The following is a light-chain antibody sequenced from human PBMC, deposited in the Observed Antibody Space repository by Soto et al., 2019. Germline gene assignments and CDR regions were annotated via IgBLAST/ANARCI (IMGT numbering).Light chain of an antibody. CDR2: LGS. V-gene: IGKV2-28*01. Sequence: DLVLPQSPPSLPVTPGEPASISCRSSQSLLHGNGYNYLEWYLQRPGQSPQLLIYLGSTRASGVPDRFSGSGSGTDFTLKISRVEAEDVGLYYCMQGLQMPFTFGPGTKVDIK. CDR1: QSLLHGNGYNY. CDR3: MQGLQMPFT. J-gene: IGKJ3*01.